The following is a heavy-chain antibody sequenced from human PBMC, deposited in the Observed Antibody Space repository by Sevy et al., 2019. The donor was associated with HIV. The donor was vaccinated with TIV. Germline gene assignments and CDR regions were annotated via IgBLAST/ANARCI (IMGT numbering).Heavy chain of an antibody. V-gene: IGHV3-23*01. J-gene: IGHJ4*02. CDR3: AKEDSGGYLY. CDR2: ISASGGST. CDR1: GSTFISYV. Sequence: GGSLRLSCAASGSTFISYVMTWVRRAPGKGLEWVSTISASGGSTYYADSVKGRFIISRDNSKNTVDLQMNSLRAGDTAVYYCAKEDSGGYLYWGQGTLVTVSS. D-gene: IGHD3-22*01.